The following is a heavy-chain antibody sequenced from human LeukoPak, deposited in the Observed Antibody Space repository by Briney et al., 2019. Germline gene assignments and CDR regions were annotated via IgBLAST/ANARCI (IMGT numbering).Heavy chain of an antibody. J-gene: IGHJ6*03. CDR2: ISGSDGRT. Sequence: GGSLRLSCAASGFTFSSYAMSWVRQAPGKGLEWVSFISGSDGRTYYVDSVKGRFTISRGNSKNTLYLQMNSLRAEDTAVYYCARDHKGYSYGYRRGYSDYYYMDVWGKGTTVTVSS. V-gene: IGHV3-23*01. CDR3: ARDHKGYSYGYRRGYSDYYYMDV. D-gene: IGHD5-18*01. CDR1: GFTFSSYA.